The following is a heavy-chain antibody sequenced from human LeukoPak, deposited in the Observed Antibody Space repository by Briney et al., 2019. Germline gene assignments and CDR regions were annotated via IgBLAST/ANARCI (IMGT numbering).Heavy chain of an antibody. CDR2: MNPNSGNT. D-gene: IGHD5-18*01. V-gene: IGHV1-8*02. CDR3: ARGRSGYSYT. J-gene: IGHJ4*02. Sequence: ASVKVSCKASGGTFSSYAISWVRQATGQGLEWMGWMNPNSGNTGYAQKFQGRVTMTRNTSISTAYMGLSSLRSEDTAAYYCARGRSGYSYTWGQGTLVTVSS. CDR1: GGTFSSYA.